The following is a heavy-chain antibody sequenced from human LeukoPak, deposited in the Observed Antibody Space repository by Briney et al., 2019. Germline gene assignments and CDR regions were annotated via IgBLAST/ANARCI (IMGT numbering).Heavy chain of an antibody. CDR3: ARMSFSGNYPDGFDI. CDR2: IYYSGST. J-gene: IGHJ3*02. Sequence: SETLSLTCTVSGRSISSYYWSWIRQPPGKGLEYIGYIYYSGSTNYNPSLQSRVTISVDTSKNQFSLKLSSVTAADTAVYYCARMSFSGNYPDGFDIWGPGKMVTVSS. D-gene: IGHD1-26*01. CDR1: GRSISSYY. V-gene: IGHV4-59*01.